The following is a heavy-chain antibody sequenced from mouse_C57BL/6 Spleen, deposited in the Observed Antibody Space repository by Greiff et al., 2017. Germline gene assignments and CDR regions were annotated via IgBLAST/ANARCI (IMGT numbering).Heavy chain of an antibody. CDR3: ARNYYGSRGYAMDY. Sequence: VQLQQSGPGLVQPSQSLSITCTVSGFSLTSYGVHWVRQSPGKGLEWLGVIWSGGSTDYNAAFISRLSISKDKSKSQVFFKMNSLQADDTAIYYCARNYYGSRGYAMDYWGQGTSVTVSS. J-gene: IGHJ4*01. CDR1: GFSLTSYG. D-gene: IGHD1-1*01. CDR2: IWSGGST. V-gene: IGHV2-2*01.